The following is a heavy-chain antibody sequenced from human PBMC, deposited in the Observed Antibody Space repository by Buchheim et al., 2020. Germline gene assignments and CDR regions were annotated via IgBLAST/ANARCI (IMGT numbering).Heavy chain of an antibody. CDR3: ARDAGYYLYYFDC. CDR1: GFTFSNYA. V-gene: IGHV3-30-3*01. Sequence: QVQLVESGGGVVQPGRSLRLSCAASGFTFSNYAMHWVRQAPGKGLEWVALISFDGSNKYYAASVEGRFTISRDNSKNPLSLQMNSLRAEDTAVYYCARDAGYYLYYFDCWGQGTL. D-gene: IGHD3-22*01. CDR2: ISFDGSNK. J-gene: IGHJ4*02.